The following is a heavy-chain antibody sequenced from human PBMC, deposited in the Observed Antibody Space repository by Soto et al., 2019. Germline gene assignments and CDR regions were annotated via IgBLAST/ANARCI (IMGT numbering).Heavy chain of an antibody. Sequence: PGGSLRLSCVASGFTVSSNYMSWVRQAPGKGLEWVSVIYSGGSTYYADSVKGRFTISRDNSKNTLYLQMNSLRAKDTAVYYCARDMRGYCSGGSCPNWFDPWGQGTLVTVSS. CDR2: IYSGGST. CDR1: GFTVSSNY. CDR3: ARDMRGYCSGGSCPNWFDP. V-gene: IGHV3-53*01. J-gene: IGHJ5*02. D-gene: IGHD2-15*01.